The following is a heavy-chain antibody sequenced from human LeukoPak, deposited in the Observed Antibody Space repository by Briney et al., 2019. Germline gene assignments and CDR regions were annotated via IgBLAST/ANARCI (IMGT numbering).Heavy chain of an antibody. D-gene: IGHD3-10*01. CDR3: AKDLRGTMVRGVKGGYFDY. J-gene: IGHJ4*02. Sequence: GGSLRLSCAASGFTFSSYAMSWVRQAPGKGLEWVSAISGSGGSTYYADSVKGRFTISRDNSKNTLYLQMNSLRAEDTAVYYCAKDLRGTMVRGVKGGYFDYWGQGTLVTVSS. CDR2: ISGSGGST. V-gene: IGHV3-23*01. CDR1: GFTFSSYA.